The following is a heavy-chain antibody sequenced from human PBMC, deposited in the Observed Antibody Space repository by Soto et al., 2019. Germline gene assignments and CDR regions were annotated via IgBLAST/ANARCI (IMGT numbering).Heavy chain of an antibody. J-gene: IGHJ6*02. V-gene: IGHV3-33*03. D-gene: IGHD3-10*01. Sequence: PGGSLRLSCAASGFTFSSYGMHWVRQAPGKGLEWVEVIWYDGSNKYYADSVKGRFTISRDNAKNSLYLQMNSLRAEDTALYYCAKDNSEVRGVIFYGMDVWGQGTTVTVSS. CDR2: IWYDGSNK. CDR1: GFTFSSYG. CDR3: AKDNSEVRGVIFYGMDV.